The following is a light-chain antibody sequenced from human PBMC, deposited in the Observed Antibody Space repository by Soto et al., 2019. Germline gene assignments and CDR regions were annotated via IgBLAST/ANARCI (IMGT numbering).Light chain of an antibody. J-gene: IGKJ1*01. CDR1: QSVGSSY. CDR2: GAS. Sequence: SLFPLYPSTLSLSPGERATLSCKASQSVGSSYLAWYQQRPGQAPRVLIYGASNRATGVPDRFSGSGSGTDFTLTISRLEAEDFAVYYCQQYGRSPATFGQGTKVDIK. V-gene: IGKV3-20*01. CDR3: QQYGRSPAT.